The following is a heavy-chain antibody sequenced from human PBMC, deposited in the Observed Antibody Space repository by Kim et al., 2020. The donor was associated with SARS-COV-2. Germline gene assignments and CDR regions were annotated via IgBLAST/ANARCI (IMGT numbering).Heavy chain of an antibody. CDR1: GFTFSDYY. D-gene: IGHD3-22*01. J-gene: IGHJ2*01. CDR2: ISSSVSTI. CDR3: ARDRPITMIVANWYFDL. Sequence: GGSLRLSCAVSGFTFSDYYMSWIRQAPGKGLEWVSYISSSVSTIYYADSVKGRFTISRDNAKNSLYLQMNSLRAEDTAVYYCARDRPITMIVANWYFDLWGRGTLVTVSS. V-gene: IGHV3-11*01.